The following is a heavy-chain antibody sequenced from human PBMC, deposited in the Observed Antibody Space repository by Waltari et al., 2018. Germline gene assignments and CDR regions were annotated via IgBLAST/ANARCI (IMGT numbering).Heavy chain of an antibody. CDR3: ARGFNFDWLVIDY. CDR2: ISYDGINK. CDR1: GFTFRGCS. Sequence: QVQLVESGGGVVQPGRSLRLSCAASGFTFRGCSMHWVRQAPGKGLEWVALISYDGINKYYVDSVKGRFTISRDNSKNTLYMQMNSLRPEDTAVYYCARGFNFDWLVIDYWGQGTLVTVSS. V-gene: IGHV3-30*04. J-gene: IGHJ4*02. D-gene: IGHD3-9*01.